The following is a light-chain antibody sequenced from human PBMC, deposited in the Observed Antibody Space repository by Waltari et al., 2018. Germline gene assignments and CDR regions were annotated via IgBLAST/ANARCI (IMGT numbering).Light chain of an antibody. Sequence: DIQMTQSPSTVSASVGDRVTITCRARQSINSWLAWSSQKPGKAPKLLLYKASTLESGVPSRFSGSGSGTEFTLTISSLQPDDFATYYCHQYNSYSAFGQGTKVEVK. CDR3: HQYNSYSA. J-gene: IGKJ1*01. V-gene: IGKV1-5*03. CDR1: QSINSW. CDR2: KAS.